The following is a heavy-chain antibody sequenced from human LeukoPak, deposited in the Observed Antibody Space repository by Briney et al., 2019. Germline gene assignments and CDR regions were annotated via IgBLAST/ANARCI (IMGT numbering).Heavy chain of an antibody. CDR1: GGSISSGDYY. CDR3: AASDYDFWSGYNFDY. Sequence: SETLSLTCTVSGGSISSGDYYWSWIRQPPGKGLEWIGYIYYSGSTYYNPSLKSRVTISVDTSKNQFSLKLSSATAADTAVYYCAASDYDFWSGYNFDYWGQGTLVTVSS. V-gene: IGHV4-30-4*01. D-gene: IGHD3-3*01. CDR2: IYYSGST. J-gene: IGHJ4*02.